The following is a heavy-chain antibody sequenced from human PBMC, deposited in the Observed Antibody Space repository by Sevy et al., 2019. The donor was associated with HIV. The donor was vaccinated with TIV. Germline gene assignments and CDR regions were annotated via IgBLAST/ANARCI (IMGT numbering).Heavy chain of an antibody. J-gene: IGHJ3*02. Sequence: GGSLRLSCVASGFTFSNYNMNWVRQAPGKGLEWVSYISTSSSTIYSADSVKGRFTISRDNAKNSLYLQMNSLRDEDTAVYYCARDRGYSYGSPGAFDIWGQGTMVTVSS. CDR1: GFTFSNYN. V-gene: IGHV3-48*02. CDR3: ARDRGYSYGSPGAFDI. D-gene: IGHD5-18*01. CDR2: ISTSSSTI.